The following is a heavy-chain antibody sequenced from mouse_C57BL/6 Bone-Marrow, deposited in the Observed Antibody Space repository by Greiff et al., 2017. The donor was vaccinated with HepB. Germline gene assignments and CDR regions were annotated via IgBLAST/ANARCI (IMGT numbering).Heavy chain of an antibody. CDR3: AKVYYDYDEGEFYYAMDY. CDR1: GYAFSSSW. Sequence: VQLQQSGPELVKPGASVKISCKASGYAFSSSWMNWVKQRPGKGLEWIGRIYPGDGDTNYNGKFKGKATLTADKSSSTAYMQLSSLTSEDSAVYFWAKVYYDYDEGEFYYAMDYWGQGTSVTVSS. V-gene: IGHV1-82*01. J-gene: IGHJ4*01. CDR2: IYPGDGDT. D-gene: IGHD2-4*01.